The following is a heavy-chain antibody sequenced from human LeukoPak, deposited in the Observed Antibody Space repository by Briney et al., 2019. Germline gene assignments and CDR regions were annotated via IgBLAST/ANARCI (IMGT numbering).Heavy chain of an antibody. CDR3: ARQGPMIRIVVVPAAMRYYMDV. D-gene: IGHD2-2*01. CDR1: GGSISSYY. J-gene: IGHJ6*03. CDR2: INHSGST. Sequence: SETLSLTCTVSGGSISSYYWSWIRQPPGKGLEWIGEINHSGSTNYNPSLKSRVTISVDTSKNQFSLKLSSVTAADTAVYYCARQGPMIRIVVVPAAMRYYMDVWGKGTTVTVSS. V-gene: IGHV4-34*01.